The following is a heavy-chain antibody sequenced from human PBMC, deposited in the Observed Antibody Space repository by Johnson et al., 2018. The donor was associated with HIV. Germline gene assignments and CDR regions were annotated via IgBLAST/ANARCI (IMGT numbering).Heavy chain of an antibody. CDR1: GFTVSSNE. J-gene: IGHJ3*02. D-gene: IGHD6-6*01. Sequence: VQLVESRGVLVQPGGSLRLSCAASGFTVSSNEMSWVRQAPGKGLEWVSAISGSGGSTYYADSVKGRFTISRDNSKNTLYLQLNSLRVEDTAIYYCARAQLLADDAFNNWGQGTMVTVSS. CDR3: ARAQLLADDAFNN. V-gene: IGHV3-23*04. CDR2: ISGSGGST.